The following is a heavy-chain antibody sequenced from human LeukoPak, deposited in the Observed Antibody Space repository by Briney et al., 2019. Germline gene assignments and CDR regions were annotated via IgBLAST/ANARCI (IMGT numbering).Heavy chain of an antibody. V-gene: IGHV1-8*01. J-gene: IGHJ4*02. D-gene: IGHD5-12*01. CDR1: GYTFTSYD. Sequence: ASVTVSRKDSGYTFTSYDIHWVRQATGQRLEWMGWTNPNSGYTGYAQRFQDRVTMTRNTPISTAYMELSSLTSDDSAVYYCARSSRGGYGNFDYWGQGTLVTVSS. CDR2: TNPNSGYT. CDR3: ARSSRGGYGNFDY.